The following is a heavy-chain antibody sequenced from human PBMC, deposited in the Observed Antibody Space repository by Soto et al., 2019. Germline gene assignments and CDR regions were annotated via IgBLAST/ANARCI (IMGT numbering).Heavy chain of an antibody. V-gene: IGHV1-18*01. Sequence: ASLKVSCKASGYTFTSYGISWVRQAPGQGLEWMGWISAYNGNTNYAQKLQGRVTMTTDTSTSTAYMELRSLRSDDTAVYYCAREGSWELMSYFDCWGQGTLVTVSS. CDR3: AREGSWELMSYFDC. CDR2: ISAYNGNT. CDR1: GYTFTSYG. J-gene: IGHJ4*02. D-gene: IGHD1-26*01.